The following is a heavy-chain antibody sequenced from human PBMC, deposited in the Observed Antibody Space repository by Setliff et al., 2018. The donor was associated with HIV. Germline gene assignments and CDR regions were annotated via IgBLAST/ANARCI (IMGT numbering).Heavy chain of an antibody. V-gene: IGHV1-2*02. CDR2: ISPKNGDT. CDR3: ARDKENYDYGMDV. J-gene: IGHJ6*02. Sequence: ASVKVSCKASGFSFSAYYVHWVRQAPGRGLEWMGWISPKNGDTSYSQKFQGRVTMNRDTSTNTAYMELNRLSFDDTAVFYCARDKENYDYGMDVWGQGSAVTVSS. CDR1: GFSFSAYY. D-gene: IGHD1-7*01.